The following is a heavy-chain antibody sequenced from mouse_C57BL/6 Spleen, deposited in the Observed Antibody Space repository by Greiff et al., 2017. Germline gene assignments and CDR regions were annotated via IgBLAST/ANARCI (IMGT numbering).Heavy chain of an antibody. CDR2: IYPGDGDT. CDR3: ARDYYGGD. CDR1: GYAFSSSW. V-gene: IGHV1-82*01. Sequence: VQLQESGPELVKPGASVKISCKASGYAFSSSWMNWVKQRPGKGLEWIGRIYPGDGDTNYNGKFKGKATLTADKSSSTAYMQLSSLTSEDSAVYFCARDYYGGDWGQGTTLTVSS. J-gene: IGHJ2*01. D-gene: IGHD1-1*01.